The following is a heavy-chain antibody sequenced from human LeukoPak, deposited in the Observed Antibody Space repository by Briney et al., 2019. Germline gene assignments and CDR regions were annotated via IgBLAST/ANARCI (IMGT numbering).Heavy chain of an antibody. CDR2: IYYSGST. D-gene: IGHD6-13*01. J-gene: IGHJ3*02. CDR1: GGSISSYY. CDR3: ARDMVPYSSSWFSLDI. Sequence: SETLSLTCTVSGGSISSYYWSWIRQPPGKGLEWIGYIYYSGSTNYNPSLKSRVTISVDTSKNQFSLKLSSVSAADTAVYYCARDMVPYSSSWFSLDIWGQGTMVTVSS. V-gene: IGHV4-59*01.